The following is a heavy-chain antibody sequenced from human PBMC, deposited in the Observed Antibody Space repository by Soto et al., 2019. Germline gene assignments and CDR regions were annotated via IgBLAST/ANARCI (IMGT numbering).Heavy chain of an antibody. CDR2: ISSSSSYI. CDR1: GVAFSSYS. J-gene: IGHJ3*02. Sequence: XGALILSCSASGVAFSSYSMNWVRQAPGKGLEWVSSISSSSSYIYYADSVKGRFTISRDNAKNSLYLQMNSLRAEDTAVYYCARDSSGSAAFDIWGQGKMVTVSS. V-gene: IGHV3-21*01. D-gene: IGHD3-10*01. CDR3: ARDSSGSAAFDI.